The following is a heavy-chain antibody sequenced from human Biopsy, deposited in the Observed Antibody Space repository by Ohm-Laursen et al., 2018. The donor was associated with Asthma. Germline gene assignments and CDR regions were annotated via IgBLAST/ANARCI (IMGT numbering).Heavy chain of an antibody. D-gene: IGHD3-10*01. CDR2: ISVYNGNT. Sequence: ASVKVSCNTSGYTFNSAGITWVRQAPGQGLEWMGWISVYNGNTKVAQKLQDRVNMITDTSTSTAYMELRSLRSDDTAVYFCARAVDYSHYYGIDFWGQGTTVTVS. CDR3: ARAVDYSHYYGIDF. CDR1: GYTFNSAG. V-gene: IGHV1-18*01. J-gene: IGHJ6*02.